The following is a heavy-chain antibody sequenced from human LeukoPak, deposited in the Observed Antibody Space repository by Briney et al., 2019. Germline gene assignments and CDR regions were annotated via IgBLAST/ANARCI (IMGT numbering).Heavy chain of an antibody. Sequence: GESLKISCKGSGYSFTSYWIGWVRQMPGEGLEWMGIIYPGDSDTIYSPSLQGQVTISADKSVSSAYLQWSSLEASDTAMYYCARHGPLYGSYAFVIWGQGTMVTVSS. CDR2: IYPGDSDT. J-gene: IGHJ3*02. D-gene: IGHD4-17*01. V-gene: IGHV5-51*01. CDR1: GYSFTSYW. CDR3: ARHGPLYGSYAFVI.